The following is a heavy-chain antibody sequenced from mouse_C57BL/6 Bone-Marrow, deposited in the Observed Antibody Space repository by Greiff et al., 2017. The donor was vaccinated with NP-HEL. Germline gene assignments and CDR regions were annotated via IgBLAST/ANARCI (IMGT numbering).Heavy chain of an antibody. V-gene: IGHV1-78*01. CDR3: ARVEDGSSYAWFAY. CDR1: GYTFTDHT. D-gene: IGHD1-1*01. Sequence: VKLMESDAELVKPGASVKISCKVSGYTFTDHTIHWMKQRPEQGLEWIGYIYPRDGSTKYNEKFKGKATLTADKSSSTAYMQLNSLTSEDSAVYFCARVEDGSSYAWFAYWGQGTLVTVSA. J-gene: IGHJ3*01. CDR2: IYPRDGST.